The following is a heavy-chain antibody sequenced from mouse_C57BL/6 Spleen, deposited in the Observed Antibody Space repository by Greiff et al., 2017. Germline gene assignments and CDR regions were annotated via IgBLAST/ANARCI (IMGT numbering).Heavy chain of an antibody. CDR1: GYAFTNYL. Sequence: QVQLQQSGAELVRPGTSVKVSCKASGYAFTNYLIEWVKQRPGQGLEWIGVINPGSGGTNYNEKFKGKATLTEDKSSSTAYMQLSSLTSEDSAVYFCARKGYSWGQGTLVTVSA. J-gene: IGHJ3*01. CDR3: ARKGYS. V-gene: IGHV1-54*01. CDR2: INPGSGGT.